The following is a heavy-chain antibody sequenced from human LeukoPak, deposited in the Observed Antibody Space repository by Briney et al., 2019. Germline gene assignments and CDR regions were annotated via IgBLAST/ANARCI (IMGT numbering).Heavy chain of an antibody. J-gene: IGHJ4*02. V-gene: IGHV4-59*01. CDR1: GGSISSYY. CDR3: ARFRDSGWYDY. CDR2: IYYSGST. Sequence: SETLSLTCTVSGGSISSYYWSWIRQPPGKGLEWIGYIYYSGSTNYNPSLKSRVTISVDTSKNQFSLKLSSVTAADTAVYYCARFRDSGWYDYWGQGTLVTVSS. D-gene: IGHD6-19*01.